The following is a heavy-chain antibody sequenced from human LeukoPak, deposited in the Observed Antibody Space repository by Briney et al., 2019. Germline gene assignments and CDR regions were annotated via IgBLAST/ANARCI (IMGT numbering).Heavy chain of an antibody. CDR2: INHSGST. V-gene: IGHV4-34*01. J-gene: IGHJ1*01. Sequence: SETLSLTCAVYGGSFSGYYWSWIRQPPGKGLEWIGEINHSGSTNYNPSLKSRVTILVDTSKNQFSLKRSSVTAADTAVYYCARGHSPVTTKVSYFQHWGQGTLVTVSS. D-gene: IGHD4-17*01. CDR3: ARGHSPVTTKVSYFQH. CDR1: GGSFSGYY.